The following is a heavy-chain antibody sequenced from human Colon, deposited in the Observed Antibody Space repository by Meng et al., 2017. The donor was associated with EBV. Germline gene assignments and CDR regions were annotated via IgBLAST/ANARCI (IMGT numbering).Heavy chain of an antibody. V-gene: IGHV3-23*01. CDR1: GFTFSCYA. J-gene: IGHJ1*01. Sequence: ERQLLGAWGGFCKPGCHLRLSSAAAGFTFSCYAMSWVRQAPGKGLEWVSAMSGSGGSRYYADSVKGRFTISRDNSKNTLYLQVNSLRVEDTALYYCAQGGLYSSTWGQYWGQGTLVTVSS. D-gene: IGHD6-13*01. CDR3: AQGGLYSSTWGQY. CDR2: MSGSGGSR.